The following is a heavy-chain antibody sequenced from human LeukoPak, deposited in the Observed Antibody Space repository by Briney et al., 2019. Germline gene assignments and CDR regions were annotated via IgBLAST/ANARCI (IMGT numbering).Heavy chain of an antibody. CDR2: MYIGGAR. J-gene: IGHJ5*02. CDR3: ARDLPRENSYAYGFWFDP. V-gene: IGHV4-4*07. D-gene: IGHD3-16*01. CDR1: GVSISTYY. Sequence: SETLSLTCSVSGVSISTYYWTWIRQPAGKGLEWIGRMYIGGARNYNPSLKSRVTMSIDTSKNQFSLKLSSVTAADTAVYYCARDLPRENSYAYGFWFDPWGQGTLVTVSS.